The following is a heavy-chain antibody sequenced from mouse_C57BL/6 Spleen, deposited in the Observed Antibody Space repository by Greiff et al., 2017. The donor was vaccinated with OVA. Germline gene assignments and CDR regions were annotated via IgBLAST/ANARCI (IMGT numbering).Heavy chain of an antibody. Sequence: EVKLVESGGDLVKPGGSLKLSCAASGFTFSSYGMSWVRQTPDKRLEWVATISSGGSYTYYPDSVKGRFTISRDNAKNTLYLQMSSLKSEDTAMYYCARGDYYGSSPCVDYWGQGTSVTVSS. CDR3: ARGDYYGSSPCVDY. D-gene: IGHD1-1*01. J-gene: IGHJ4*01. V-gene: IGHV5-6*01. CDR2: ISSGGSYT. CDR1: GFTFSSYG.